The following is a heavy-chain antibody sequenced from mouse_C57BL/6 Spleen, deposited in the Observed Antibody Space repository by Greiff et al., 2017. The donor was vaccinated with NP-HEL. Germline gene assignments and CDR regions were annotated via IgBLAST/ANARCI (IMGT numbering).Heavy chain of an antibody. CDR3: TRFVLYPYYFDY. J-gene: IGHJ2*01. D-gene: IGHD2-12*01. CDR1: GYTFTDYE. Sequence: QVQLKESGAELVRPGASVTLSCKASGYTFTDYEMHWVKQTPVHGLEWIGAIDPETGGTAYNQKFKGKAILTADKSSSTAYMELRSLTSEDSAVYYCTRFVLYPYYFDYWGQGTTLTVSS. V-gene: IGHV1-15*01. CDR2: IDPETGGT.